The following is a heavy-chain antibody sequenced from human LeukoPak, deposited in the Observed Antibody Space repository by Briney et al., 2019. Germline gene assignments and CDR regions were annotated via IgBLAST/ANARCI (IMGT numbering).Heavy chain of an antibody. D-gene: IGHD1-7*01. V-gene: IGHV4-31*03. CDR2: IYSSGHT. CDR1: GDSISSGGNY. Sequence: SETLSLTCTVSGDSISSGGNYWSWIRQYPGKDLEWIGYIYSSGHTYYNPSLESRVTISVDTSKNQLSLKLSSVTAADTAVYYCARGRAWNYPHYCFDYWGQGTLVTVSS. CDR3: ARGRAWNYPHYCFDY. J-gene: IGHJ4*02.